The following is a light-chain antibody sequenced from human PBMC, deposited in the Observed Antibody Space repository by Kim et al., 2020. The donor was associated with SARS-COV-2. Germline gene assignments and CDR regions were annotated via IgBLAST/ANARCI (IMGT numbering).Light chain of an antibody. J-gene: IGKJ4*01. CDR1: QGISTS. CDR3: QQCYSTPFT. Sequence: ACVGDTVTITCRARQGISTSLAWYQQKPGKAPKLLVYAASRLESGVPSRFSGSGSGTDYTLTISSLQPEDFATYHCQQCYSTPFTFGGGTKVDIK. CDR2: AAS. V-gene: IGKV1-NL1*01.